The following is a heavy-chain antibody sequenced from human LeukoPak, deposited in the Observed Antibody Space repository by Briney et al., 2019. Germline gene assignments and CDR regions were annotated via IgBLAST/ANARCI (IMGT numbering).Heavy chain of an antibody. D-gene: IGHD1-26*01. CDR2: IRYDGSKK. CDR3: AKDVSGSYDYFDY. V-gene: IGHV3-30*02. CDR1: GSTFSTYA. Sequence: GGSLRLSCAASGSTFSTYAMHWVRQAPGKGLEWVAFIRYDGSKKYYADSVKGRFTISRDNSKNTLYLQMNSLRGDDTAVYYCAKDVSGSYDYFDYWGQGTLVTVSS. J-gene: IGHJ4*02.